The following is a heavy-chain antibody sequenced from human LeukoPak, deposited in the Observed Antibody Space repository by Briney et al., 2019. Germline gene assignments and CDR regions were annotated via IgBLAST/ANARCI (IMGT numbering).Heavy chain of an antibody. J-gene: IGHJ4*02. D-gene: IGHD3-3*01. V-gene: IGHV3-30*18. Sequence: PGGSLRLSCAASGFSFSSYGMNWVRQAPGKGLEWVAVISYDGSNKYYADSVKGRFSISRVNSKNTLYLQMNSLRDEDTAVYYCAKSYYDFWSGYYTIWDYWGQGTLVTVSS. CDR3: AKSYYDFWSGYYTIWDY. CDR1: GFSFSSYG. CDR2: ISYDGSNK.